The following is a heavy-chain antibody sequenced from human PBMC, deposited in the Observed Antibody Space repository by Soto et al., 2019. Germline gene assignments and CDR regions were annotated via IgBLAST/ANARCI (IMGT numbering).Heavy chain of an antibody. Sequence: QVQLQESGPGLVKPSQTLSLTCTVSGGSISSGDYYWSWIRQPPGKGLEWIGYIYYSGSTYYNPSLRGHGTLSVDTSKNHFSLKLSSVPAADTAVYYCASPSGRDVYNQDHRYWYFDLWGRGTLVTVSS. CDR1: GGSISSGDYY. CDR2: IYYSGST. J-gene: IGHJ2*01. D-gene: IGHD1-1*01. CDR3: ASPSGRDVYNQDHRYWYFDL. V-gene: IGHV4-30-4*01.